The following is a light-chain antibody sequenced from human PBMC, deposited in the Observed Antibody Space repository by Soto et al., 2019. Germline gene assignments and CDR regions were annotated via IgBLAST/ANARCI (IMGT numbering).Light chain of an antibody. Sequence: QSVLTQPRSVSGSPGQSVTISCTGTSSDVGGYNYVSWYQQHPGKAPKLMIYDVSKRPSGVPDRFSGSKSGNTASLTISGLQCEDEADSYCGTYARSLYDFGPGT. J-gene: IGLJ1*01. CDR3: GTYARSLYD. V-gene: IGLV2-11*01. CDR2: DVS. CDR1: SSDVGGYNY.